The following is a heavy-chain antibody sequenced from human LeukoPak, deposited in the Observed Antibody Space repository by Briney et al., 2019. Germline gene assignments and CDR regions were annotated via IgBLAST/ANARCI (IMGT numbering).Heavy chain of an antibody. CDR3: ARGLRDDHGDLHSQYHWFDP. CDR2: IYYSGST. Sequence: SETLSLTCTVSGGSISNGVYYWSWIRQHPGKGLEWIGYIYYSGSTYYSPSLKSRLTMSVDTSKNQFSLKLTSVTAADTAVYHCARGLRDDHGDLHSQYHWFDPWGQGTLVTVSS. J-gene: IGHJ5*02. D-gene: IGHD4-17*01. V-gene: IGHV4-31*03. CDR1: GGSISNGVYY.